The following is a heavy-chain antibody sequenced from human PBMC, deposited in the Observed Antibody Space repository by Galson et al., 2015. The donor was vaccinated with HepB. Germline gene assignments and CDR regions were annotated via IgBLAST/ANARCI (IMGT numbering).Heavy chain of an antibody. CDR1: GYTFTSYY. J-gene: IGHJ3*02. D-gene: IGHD3-22*01. CDR3: ARAFTSSITMIVVVTSGAFDI. Sequence: SVKVSCKASGYTFTSYYMHWVRQAPGQGLEWMGIINPSGGSTSYAQKFQGRVTMTRDTSTSTVYMELSSLRSEDTAVYYCARAFTSSITMIVVVTSGAFDIWGQGTMVTVSS. V-gene: IGHV1-46*03. CDR2: INPSGGST.